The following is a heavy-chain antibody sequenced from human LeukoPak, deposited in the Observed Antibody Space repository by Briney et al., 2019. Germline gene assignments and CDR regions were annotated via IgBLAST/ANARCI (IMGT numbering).Heavy chain of an antibody. D-gene: IGHD3-22*01. V-gene: IGHV1-3*01. Sequence: ASVKVSCKASGYTFTSYAMHWVRQAPGQRLEWMGWINAGNGNTKYSQKFQDRVTITRDTSASTAYMELSSLRSEDTAVYYCARDSSGYYGYFDYWGQGTLVTVSS. CDR2: INAGNGNT. CDR3: ARDSSGYYGYFDY. J-gene: IGHJ4*02. CDR1: GYTFTSYA.